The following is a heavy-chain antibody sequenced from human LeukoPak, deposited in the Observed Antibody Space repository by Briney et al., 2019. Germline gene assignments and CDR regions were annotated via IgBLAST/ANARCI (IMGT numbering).Heavy chain of an antibody. CDR2: ISNDGSST. Sequence: GGSLRLSCAASGFTFSSYWMHWVRQGPGKGLVWVSRISNDGSSTSYADSVKGRFTISRDNANNTVYLQMNSLRAEDTAVYYCARVFNAFSFDLRGRGTLVTVSS. D-gene: IGHD2-21*01. J-gene: IGHJ2*01. CDR3: ARVFNAFSFDL. V-gene: IGHV3-74*01. CDR1: GFTFSSYW.